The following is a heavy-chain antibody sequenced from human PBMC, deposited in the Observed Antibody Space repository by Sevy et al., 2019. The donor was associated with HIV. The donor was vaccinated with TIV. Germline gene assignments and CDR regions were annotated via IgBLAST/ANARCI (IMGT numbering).Heavy chain of an antibody. CDR1: DGSFSGYY. V-gene: IGHV4-34*01. CDR2: INESGIT. J-gene: IGHJ5*02. D-gene: IGHD2-2*01. Sequence: SETLSLTCAVHDGSFSGYYWNWIRQLPGKGLEWIGEINESGITYYNPSLKSQVTISVDTSKKQFHLKLNSVTAVESAVYFCARSPPVVVVPGAPSWFDPWGQGTLVTVSS. CDR3: ARSPPVVVVPGAPSWFDP.